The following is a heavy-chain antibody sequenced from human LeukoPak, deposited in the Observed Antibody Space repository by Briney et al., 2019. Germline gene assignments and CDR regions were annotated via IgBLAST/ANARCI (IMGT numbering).Heavy chain of an antibody. D-gene: IGHD1-26*01. Sequence: GGSLRLSCAASGFTFGDYGMSWVRQAPGKGLERVSGINWNGGSTGYADSVKGRFTISRDNAKNSLYLQMNSLRAEDTALYYCARDRGFSGSYEGAFDIWGQGTMVTVSS. J-gene: IGHJ3*02. CDR3: ARDRGFSGSYEGAFDI. CDR2: INWNGGST. CDR1: GFTFGDYG. V-gene: IGHV3-20*04.